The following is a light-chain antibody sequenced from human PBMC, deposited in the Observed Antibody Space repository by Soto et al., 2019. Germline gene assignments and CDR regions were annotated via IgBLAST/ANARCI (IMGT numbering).Light chain of an antibody. V-gene: IGKV3-20*01. J-gene: IGKJ3*01. CDR2: SAS. CDR3: QQYSASPRT. CDR1: RTVDGNY. Sequence: PGESATLSCRASRTVDGNYLAWYHQKPGQPPRLLIHSASTRAPGIPDRFSASGAGTDFTLTISRLEPEDSAVYYCQQYSASPRTFGPGTKVDIK.